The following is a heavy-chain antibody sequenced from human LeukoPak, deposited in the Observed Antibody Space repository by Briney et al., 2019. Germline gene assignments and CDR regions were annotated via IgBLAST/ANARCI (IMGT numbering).Heavy chain of an antibody. CDR1: GYTFTNYD. V-gene: IGHV1-8*03. CDR3: ARLYSSSRGAAFDI. D-gene: IGHD3-22*01. J-gene: IGHJ3*02. Sequence: ASVKVSCKASGYTFTNYDINWVRQATGQGLEWMGWMNPNSGNTGYAQKFQGRATITRNTSISTAYMELSSLRSEDTAVYYCARLYSSSRGAAFDIWGQGTMVTVSS. CDR2: MNPNSGNT.